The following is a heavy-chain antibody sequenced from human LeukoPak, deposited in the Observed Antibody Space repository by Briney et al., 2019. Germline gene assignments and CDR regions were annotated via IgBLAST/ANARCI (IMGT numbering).Heavy chain of an antibody. CDR3: ARFPELGYCSGGSCYSPYNWFDP. Sequence: GESLKISCKGSGYSFATYWIGWVRQMPGKGLELMGIIDPYDSDPRYSPSFQGQVTISADKSISTAYLQWSSLKASDTAMYYCARFPELGYCSGGSCYSPYNWFDPWGQGTLVTVSS. CDR1: GYSFATYW. D-gene: IGHD2-15*01. V-gene: IGHV5-51*01. CDR2: IDPYDSDP. J-gene: IGHJ5*02.